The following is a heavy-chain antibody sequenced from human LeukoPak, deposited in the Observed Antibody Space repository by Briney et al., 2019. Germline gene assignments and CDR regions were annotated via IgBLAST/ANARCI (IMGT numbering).Heavy chain of an antibody. Sequence: GGSLRLSCAVSGFTFSSYWMTWVRQAPGKGLEWVANMKPDGTEKHYVDSVKGRFTISRDNAKNSLYLQMNSLRAEDTAVYYCASRESGSYYNWFDPWGQGTLVTVSS. D-gene: IGHD1-26*01. V-gene: IGHV3-7*01. CDR2: MKPDGTEK. CDR3: ASRESGSYYNWFDP. CDR1: GFTFSSYW. J-gene: IGHJ5*02.